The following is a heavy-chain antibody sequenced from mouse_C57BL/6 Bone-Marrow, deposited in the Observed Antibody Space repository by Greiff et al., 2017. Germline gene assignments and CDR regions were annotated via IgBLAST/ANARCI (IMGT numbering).Heavy chain of an antibody. Sequence: QVQLQQPGAELVKPGASVKMSCKASGYTFTSYWITWVKQRPGQGLEWIGDIYPTSGRTNYNEKFKSKAILTVDTSSNTAYMDLSSLTSEDSAVFSWERSGPQGRSFDYWGQGTTLTVSS. D-gene: IGHD3-1*01. CDR3: ERSGPQGRSFDY. V-gene: IGHV1-55*01. CDR2: IYPTSGRT. J-gene: IGHJ2*01. CDR1: GYTFTSYW.